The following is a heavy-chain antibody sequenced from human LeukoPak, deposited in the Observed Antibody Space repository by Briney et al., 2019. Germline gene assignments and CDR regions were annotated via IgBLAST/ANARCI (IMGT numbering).Heavy chain of an antibody. J-gene: IGHJ5*02. CDR3: ARSLGILEWLFHNWFDP. CDR2: IYYSGST. D-gene: IGHD3-3*01. CDR1: SFSSYE. V-gene: IGHV4-39*01. Sequence: SFSSYEWNWVRQAPGKGLEWIGSIYYSGSTYYNPSLKSRVTISVDTSNNQFSLKLSSVTAADTAVYYCARSLGILEWLFHNWFDPWGQGTLVTVSS.